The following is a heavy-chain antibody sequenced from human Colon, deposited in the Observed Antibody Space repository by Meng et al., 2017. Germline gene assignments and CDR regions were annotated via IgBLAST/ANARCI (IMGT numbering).Heavy chain of an antibody. J-gene: IGHJ4*02. CDR3: VRDRGDGGTTDF. CDR1: GYSIGSGYY. Sequence: SETLSLTCTITGYSIGSGYYWGWIRQAPGKGLEWIAGIHHDGTTYYNPSLKSRVTITMDMSKNQFSLKLTTVADAGTAIYYCVRDRGDGGTTDFWGRGTLVTVSS. D-gene: IGHD1-7*01. V-gene: IGHV4-38-2*02. CDR2: IHHDGTT.